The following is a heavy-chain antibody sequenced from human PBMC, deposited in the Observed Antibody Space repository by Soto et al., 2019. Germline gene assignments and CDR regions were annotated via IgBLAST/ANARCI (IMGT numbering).Heavy chain of an antibody. CDR2: ISYDGSNK. D-gene: IGHD1-7*01. Sequence: QVQLVESGGGVVQPGRSLRLSCAASGFTFSSYAMHWVRQAPGKGLEWVAVISYDGSNKYYADSVKGRFTISRDNSKNTLYLHMNSLRAEDTAVYYCARGNHNWNYPTPPEYFQHWGQGTLVTVSS. CDR1: GFTFSSYA. CDR3: ARGNHNWNYPTPPEYFQH. V-gene: IGHV3-30-3*01. J-gene: IGHJ1*01.